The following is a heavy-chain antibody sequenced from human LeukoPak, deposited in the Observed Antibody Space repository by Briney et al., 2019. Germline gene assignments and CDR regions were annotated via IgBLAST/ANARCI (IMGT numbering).Heavy chain of an antibody. J-gene: IGHJ4*02. CDR3: ARDRLRYDILTGYDY. Sequence: GGSLRLSCAASGFTFSSYSMNWVRQAPGKGLEWVSSISSSSSYIYYADLVKGRFTISRDNAKNSLYLQMNSLRAEDTAVYYCARDRLRYDILTGYDYWGQGTLVTVSS. D-gene: IGHD3-9*01. V-gene: IGHV3-21*01. CDR1: GFTFSSYS. CDR2: ISSSSSYI.